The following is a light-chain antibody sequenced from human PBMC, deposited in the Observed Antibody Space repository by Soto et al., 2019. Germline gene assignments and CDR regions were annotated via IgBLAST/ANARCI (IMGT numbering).Light chain of an antibody. V-gene: IGLV2-14*01. Sequence: QSALTQPASVSGSPGQSITISCTGTSSDVGGYNYVSWYQQHPGKAPKLMIYEVSNRPSGVSNRFSGSKSGNTASLTISGLQAEDEADYYCRSYTSSGTPLIGGGTKLTVL. CDR2: EVS. CDR3: RSYTSSGTPL. CDR1: SSDVGGYNY. J-gene: IGLJ2*01.